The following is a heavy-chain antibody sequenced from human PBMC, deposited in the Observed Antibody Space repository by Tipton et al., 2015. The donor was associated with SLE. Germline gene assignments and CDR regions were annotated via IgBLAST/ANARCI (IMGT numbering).Heavy chain of an antibody. CDR2: IIHSGVT. Sequence: GLVKPSETLSLTCAVYGGSFSGYYWSWIRQPPGKGLEWIAEIIHSGVTNYNPSLRSRVTISVDMSKSQVSLKLSSVTAADTAVYYCARGTYSYYYMDVWGKGTTVTVSS. CDR3: ARGTYSYYYMDV. CDR1: GGSFSGYY. J-gene: IGHJ6*03. D-gene: IGHD1-1*01. V-gene: IGHV4-34*12.